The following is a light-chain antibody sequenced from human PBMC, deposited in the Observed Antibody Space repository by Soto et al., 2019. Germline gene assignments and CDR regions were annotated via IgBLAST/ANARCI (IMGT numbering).Light chain of an antibody. CDR2: DIS. J-gene: IGKJ2*01. CDR1: QRVSSY. Sequence: DIVLTQFPATLSLSPGERATLSCRASQRVSSYLAWYQRKPGQAPRLLIYDISKKATGIPARFIGSGSGTDFTLTISCLEPEDSAVYYCKQRRTWPRNTFGQGIKLENK. V-gene: IGKV3-11*01. CDR3: KQRRTWPRNT.